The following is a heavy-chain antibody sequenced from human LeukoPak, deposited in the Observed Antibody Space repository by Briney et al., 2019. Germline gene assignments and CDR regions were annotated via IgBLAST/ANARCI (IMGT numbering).Heavy chain of an antibody. V-gene: IGHV4-4*07. Sequence: SETLSLTCSVSGGSVRRYYWNWIRQPAGKGLEWIGRIQASGTTNYNPSLKSRVTMSVDTSKNQFSLKLNSVTAADTAVYYCARAAAGSHDYWGQGTLVTVSS. CDR2: IQASGTT. CDR1: GGSVRRYY. CDR3: ARAAAGSHDY. D-gene: IGHD3-10*01. J-gene: IGHJ4*02.